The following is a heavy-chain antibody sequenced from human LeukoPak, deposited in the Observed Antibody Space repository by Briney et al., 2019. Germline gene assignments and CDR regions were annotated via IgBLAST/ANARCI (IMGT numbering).Heavy chain of an antibody. CDR3: ARFTGGGYYFDY. V-gene: IGHV4-4*02. J-gene: IGHJ4*02. CDR1: GGSISSSNW. Sequence: PSGTLSLTCAVSGGSISSSNWWSWVRQPPGKGLEWIGEIYHSGSTNYNPSLKSRVTISADKSKNQFSLKLSSVTAADTAVYYCARFTGGGYYFDYWGQGTLVTVSS. CDR2: IYHSGST. D-gene: IGHD3-16*01.